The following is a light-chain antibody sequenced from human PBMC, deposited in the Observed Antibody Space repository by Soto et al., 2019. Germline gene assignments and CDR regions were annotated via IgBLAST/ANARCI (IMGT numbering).Light chain of an antibody. V-gene: IGLV1-40*01. CDR1: SSNIGAGYD. Sequence: QSVLTQPPSVSGAPGQRVTISCTGSSSNIGAGYDVHWYQQLPGTAPKLLIYGNSNRPSGVPDRFSGSKSGTSASLAITGLQAENEADYYCTSYTSSSTPYVFGGGTKVTV. J-gene: IGLJ1*01. CDR2: GNS. CDR3: TSYTSSSTPYV.